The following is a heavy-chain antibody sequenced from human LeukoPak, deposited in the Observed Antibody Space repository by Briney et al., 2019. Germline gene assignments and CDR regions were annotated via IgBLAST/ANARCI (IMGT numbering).Heavy chain of an antibody. J-gene: IGHJ4*02. CDR1: GGSISSSSYY. CDR2: IYYSGST. V-gene: IGHV4-39*07. Sequence: SETLSLTCTVSGGSISSSSYYWGWIRQPPGKGLEWIGSIYYSGSTYYNPSLKSRVTISVDTSKNQFSLKLSSVTAADTDVYYCAREADNWNYVHWGQGTLVTVSS. D-gene: IGHD1-7*01. CDR3: AREADNWNYVH.